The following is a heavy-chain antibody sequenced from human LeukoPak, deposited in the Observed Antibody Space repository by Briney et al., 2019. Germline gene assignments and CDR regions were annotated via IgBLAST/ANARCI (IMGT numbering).Heavy chain of an antibody. D-gene: IGHD6-19*01. Sequence: SCKASGYTFTSYAMHWVRQAPGQRLEWMALVSYDGTNKFYTDSVMGRFTVSRDNSKNMLYLQMSSLRTEDTGVYYCASSPSSYFDYWGQGTLVTVSS. CDR1: GYTFTSYA. V-gene: IGHV3-30*10. CDR3: ASSPSSYFDY. J-gene: IGHJ4*02. CDR2: VSYDGTNK.